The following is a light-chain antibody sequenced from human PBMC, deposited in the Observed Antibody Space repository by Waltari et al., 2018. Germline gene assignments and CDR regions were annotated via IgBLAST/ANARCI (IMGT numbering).Light chain of an antibody. V-gene: IGKV4-1*01. CDR2: WAS. CDR3: QQLGT. CDR1: QSVFYRSYKKTY. J-gene: IGKJ2*01. Sequence: DIVMTQSPDSLAVSLGERATIDCKSSQSVFYRSYKKTYLAGYQHKPGQRPKLLFYWASTRESGVPDRFSASGSGTDFTLTINNLQPEDFATYYCQQLGTFGQGTKLEIK.